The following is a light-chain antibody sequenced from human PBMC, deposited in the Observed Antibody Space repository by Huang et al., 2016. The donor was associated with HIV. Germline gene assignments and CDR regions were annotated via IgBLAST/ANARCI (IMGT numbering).Light chain of an antibody. Sequence: IPLTQSPSSLSASVGDRVTITCRASEGIGNYLAWYQQKPGKAPKLLVYGASTLQNGVPARFSGTGSGTHFTLTISSLQPEDCATYYCQQLSTYPRTFGQGTKVEIK. CDR2: GAS. CDR3: QQLSTYPRT. J-gene: IGKJ1*01. V-gene: IGKV1-9*01. CDR1: EGIGNY.